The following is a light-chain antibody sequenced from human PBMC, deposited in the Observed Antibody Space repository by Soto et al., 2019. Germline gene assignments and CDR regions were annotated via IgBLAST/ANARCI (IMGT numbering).Light chain of an antibody. Sequence: TPSPVALSLSPRAIAGLYCMAIQRVSSNLAWYQQKPGQAPRLLIYGESTRATGIPDRFGGSGSGTEFTLTISSLQAEDVVVYYCPQSTNWPLTFGQGTKVDI. CDR2: GES. CDR1: QRVSSN. CDR3: PQSTNWPLT. V-gene: IGKV3-15*01. J-gene: IGKJ1*01.